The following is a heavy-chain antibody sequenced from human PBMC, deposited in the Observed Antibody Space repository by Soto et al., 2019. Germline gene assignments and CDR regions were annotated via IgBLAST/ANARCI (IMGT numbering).Heavy chain of an antibody. D-gene: IGHD3-22*01. CDR1: GYTFTGYY. CDR2: INPNSGGT. J-gene: IGHJ4*02. CDR3: ARGTMIGVAIDY. V-gene: IGHV1-2*02. Sequence: ASVKVSCKASGYTFTGYYMHWVRQAPGQGLEWMGWINPNSGGTKYAQKFQGRVTMTRDTSISTAYMELSRLRSDDTAVYYCARGTMIGVAIDYWGQGTLVTVSS.